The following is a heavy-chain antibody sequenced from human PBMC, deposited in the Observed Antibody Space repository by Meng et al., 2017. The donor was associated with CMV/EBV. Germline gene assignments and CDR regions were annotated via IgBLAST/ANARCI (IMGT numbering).Heavy chain of an antibody. CDR1: GYTFTGYY. J-gene: IGHJ5*02. CDR2: INPNSGGT. V-gene: IGHV1-2*02. CDR3: ARDRVAVAGNHWFDP. Sequence: QVQLVQAGGEVKKPGASVKVSFKASGYTFTGYYMHWVRQAPGQGLEWMGWINPNSGGTNYAQKFQGRVTMTRDTSISTAYMELSRLRSDDTAVYYCARDRVAVAGNHWFDPWGQGTLVTVSS. D-gene: IGHD6-19*01.